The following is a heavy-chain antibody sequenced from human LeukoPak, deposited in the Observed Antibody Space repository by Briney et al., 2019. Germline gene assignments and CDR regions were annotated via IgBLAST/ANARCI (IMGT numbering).Heavy chain of an antibody. J-gene: IGHJ4*02. V-gene: IGHV3-53*01. Sequence: GGSLRLSCAASGFIVSTNYMSWVRQAPGKGLEWVSVIYSGGTTYYADFVKGRFTISRDNSKNTLYLQMNSLRAEDTAVYYCARVAVERLYHYDTSGYHLDYWGQGTLVTVSP. CDR2: IYSGGTT. D-gene: IGHD3-22*01. CDR1: GFIVSTNY. CDR3: ARVAVERLYHYDTSGYHLDY.